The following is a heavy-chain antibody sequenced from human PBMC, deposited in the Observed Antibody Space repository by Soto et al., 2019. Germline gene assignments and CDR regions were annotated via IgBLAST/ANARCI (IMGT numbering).Heavy chain of an antibody. CDR1: GYTFTSYY. J-gene: IGHJ4*02. Sequence: QVHLVQSGAEVKKPGASVKVSCKASGYTFTSYYIHWVRQAPGQGLEWMGVINPNGGTTSYAQKFQGRVTMTRDTSTSATYMELTRLRSEDTALYYCARVPNSGGKFDYWGQGTLVTVSS. D-gene: IGHD2-15*01. CDR3: ARVPNSGGKFDY. V-gene: IGHV1-46*01. CDR2: INPNGGTT.